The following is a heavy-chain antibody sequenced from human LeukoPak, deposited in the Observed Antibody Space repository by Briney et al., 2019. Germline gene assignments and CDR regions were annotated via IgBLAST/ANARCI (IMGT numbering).Heavy chain of an antibody. J-gene: IGHJ4*02. Sequence: GGSLRLSCEASGFTFSSYGMHWVRQAPGKGLEWVAFIRDDGSNKYFADSVKGRFTLSRDNSKNTLYLQMNSLRPEDTAVYYCTRDLSGHYSIDYWGLGTLVTVSS. CDR3: TRDLSGHYSIDY. CDR1: GFTFSSYG. D-gene: IGHD3-22*01. CDR2: IRDDGSNK. V-gene: IGHV3-30*02.